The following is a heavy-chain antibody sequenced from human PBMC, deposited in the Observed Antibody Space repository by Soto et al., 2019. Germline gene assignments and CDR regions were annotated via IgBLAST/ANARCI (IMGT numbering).Heavy chain of an antibody. CDR3: ARDSTTVEYYFDY. CDR2: IKQDGSEK. V-gene: IGHV3-7*01. J-gene: IGHJ4*02. Sequence: GGSLRLSCAASGFTFSSYWMSWVRQAPGKGLEWVANIKQDGSEKNYVDSVKGRFTISRDNAKKSLYLQMNSLRAEDTAVYYCARDSTTVEYYFDYWGQGTLVTVSS. D-gene: IGHD4-17*01. CDR1: GFTFSSYW.